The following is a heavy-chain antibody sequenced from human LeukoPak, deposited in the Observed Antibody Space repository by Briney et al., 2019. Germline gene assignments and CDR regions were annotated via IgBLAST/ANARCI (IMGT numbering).Heavy chain of an antibody. Sequence: ASVKVSSKVSGYTLTELSMHWVRQAPGKGLEWMGGFDPEDGETIYAQKFQGRVTMTEDTSTDTAYMELSSLRSDDTAVYYCARDGVAFWSGYRRGPYYFDYWGQGTLVTVSS. J-gene: IGHJ4*02. V-gene: IGHV1-24*01. CDR3: ARDGVAFWSGYRRGPYYFDY. CDR2: FDPEDGET. D-gene: IGHD3-3*01. CDR1: GYTLTELS.